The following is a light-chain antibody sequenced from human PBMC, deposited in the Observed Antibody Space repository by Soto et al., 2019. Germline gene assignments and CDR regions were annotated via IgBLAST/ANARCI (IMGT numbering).Light chain of an antibody. CDR1: QGISSW. CDR2: SAS. CDR3: QQTHSFPLT. J-gene: IGKJ4*01. V-gene: IGKV1-12*01. Sequence: DIQMTQSPSSVSASVGDRVTITCRASQGISSWLAWYQQIPGKAPKLLINSASILKSGVPTTFSGSRSGTDSTPTTSSLQPEAFAPYYCQQTHSFPLTFGGGTKVDIK.